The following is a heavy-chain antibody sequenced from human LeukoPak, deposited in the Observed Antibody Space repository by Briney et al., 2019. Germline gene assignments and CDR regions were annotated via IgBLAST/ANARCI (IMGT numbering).Heavy chain of an antibody. J-gene: IGHJ4*02. CDR3: ARGRREKLDF. CDR1: GSPFYDYY. CDR2: NNNSGGI. Sequence: SGTLSLPFSVSGSPFYDYYWTWIRPTPGKGLEWIGENNNSGGITFNRSLNSRVTISVDASKNQFSLKLNSGTAADTAVYYCARGRREKLDFWGQGTLVTVSS. V-gene: IGHV4-34*01.